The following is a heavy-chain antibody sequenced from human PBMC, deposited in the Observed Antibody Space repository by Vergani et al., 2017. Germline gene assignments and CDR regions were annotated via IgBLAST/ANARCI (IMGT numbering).Heavy chain of an antibody. CDR1: GGSIRSSNYY. CDR2: IYYSGST. V-gene: IGHV4-39*01. D-gene: IGHD6-19*01. Sequence: QLQLQESGPGLVKPSETLSLTCTVSGGSIRSSNYYWGWIRQPPGKGLEWIASIYYSGSTYYNPSLKSRVTISVDTSKNQFSLKLSSVTAADTAVYFCARHSTVEWLVKLGWIDPGGQGILVTVSS. J-gene: IGHJ5*02. CDR3: ARHSTVEWLVKLGWIDP.